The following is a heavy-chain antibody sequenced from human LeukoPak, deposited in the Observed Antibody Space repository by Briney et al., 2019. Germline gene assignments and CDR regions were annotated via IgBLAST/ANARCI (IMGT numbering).Heavy chain of an antibody. V-gene: IGHV3-48*03. CDR1: GFTFSSYE. D-gene: IGHD3-9*01. CDR2: ISSSGSTI. Sequence: GGSLRLSCAASGFTFSSYEMNWVRQAPGKGLEWVSYISSSGSTIYYADSVKGRFTISRDNAKNSLYLQMNSLRADDTAVYYCARDARDWAFDYWGQGTLVTVSS. CDR3: ARDARDWAFDY. J-gene: IGHJ4*02.